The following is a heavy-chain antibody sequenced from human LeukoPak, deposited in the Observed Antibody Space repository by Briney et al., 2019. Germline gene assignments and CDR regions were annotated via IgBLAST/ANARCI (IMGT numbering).Heavy chain of an antibody. CDR3: ARGPLAYCDGGCYPLGY. CDR1: GFTVSTNY. J-gene: IGHJ4*02. CDR2: IYSGGST. Sequence: PGGSLRLSCAASGFTVSTNYMSWVRQAPGKGLEWVSVIYSGGSTYYADSVKGRFTTSRDNSKNTLYLQMNSLRAEDTAVYYCARGPLAYCDGGCYPLGYWGQGTLVTVSS. D-gene: IGHD2-21*02. V-gene: IGHV3-53*01.